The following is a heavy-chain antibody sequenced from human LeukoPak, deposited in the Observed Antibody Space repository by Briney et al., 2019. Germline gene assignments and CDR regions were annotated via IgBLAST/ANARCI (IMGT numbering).Heavy chain of an antibody. CDR2: INPTSGGT. Sequence: ASVKVSCKASGYTFTGCYIHWVRQAPGQGLEWMGWINPTSGGTNYAQKFQGRVTMTRDTSISTAYMELSRLRSDDTAVFYCARDRILGASDAFDIWGQGTMVTVS. CDR1: GYTFTGCY. V-gene: IGHV1-2*02. J-gene: IGHJ3*02. CDR3: ARDRILGASDAFDI. D-gene: IGHD1-26*01.